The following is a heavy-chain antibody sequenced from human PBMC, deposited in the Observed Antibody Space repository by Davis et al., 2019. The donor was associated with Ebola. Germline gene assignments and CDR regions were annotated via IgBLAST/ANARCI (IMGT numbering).Heavy chain of an antibody. J-gene: IGHJ3*02. V-gene: IGHV3-23*01. D-gene: IGHD3-10*01. CDR1: GFTFSSYE. Sequence: PGGSLRLSCAASGFTFSSYEMNWVRQAPGKGLEWVSGISGSGATTYYADSVKGRFTISRDNSKNTLYLQMKSLRAEDTAEYYCAKDVGSGSSSAFDIWGQGTMVTVSS. CDR3: AKDVGSGSSSAFDI. CDR2: ISGSGATT.